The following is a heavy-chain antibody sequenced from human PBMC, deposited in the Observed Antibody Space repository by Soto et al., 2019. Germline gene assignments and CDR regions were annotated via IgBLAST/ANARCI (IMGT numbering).Heavy chain of an antibody. CDR1: GGSVDGYY. CDR2: INHTGGT. J-gene: IGHJ5*02. D-gene: IGHD3-3*01. Sequence: KTSETLSLTCAVYGGSVDGYYWNWIRQPPGKGLEWIGEINHTGGTHYNPSLKSRVTLSVDTSKNQFSLRLSSVTAADTAIYYCATRITVFGLLIPPFDPWGQGTQVTASS. V-gene: IGHV4-34*01. CDR3: ATRITVFGLLIPPFDP.